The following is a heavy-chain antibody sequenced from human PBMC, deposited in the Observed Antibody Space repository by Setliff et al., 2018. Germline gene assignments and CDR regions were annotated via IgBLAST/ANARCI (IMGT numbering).Heavy chain of an antibody. Sequence: GGSLRLSCAASGFTFSSYGMHWVRQAPGKGLEWVANIKQDGSDKYYVDSVKGRFTISRDNAKNSLYLQMNSLRAEDTAVYFCARGYYYDSRGYYDLLAAYYWGQGTLVTVSS. CDR3: ARGYYYDSRGYYDLLAAYY. V-gene: IGHV3-7*01. D-gene: IGHD3-22*01. CDR2: IKQDGSDK. J-gene: IGHJ4*02. CDR1: GFTFSSYG.